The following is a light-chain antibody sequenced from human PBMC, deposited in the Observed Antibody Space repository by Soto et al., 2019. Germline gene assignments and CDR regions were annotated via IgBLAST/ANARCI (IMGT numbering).Light chain of an antibody. Sequence: EIVLTQSPGTLSLSPGQRVTLSCRASQSVNTNLAWYQHKPGQTPRLLIYGASTRATGIPARFSGSGSGTEFTLTISSLQSEDFAVYYCQQYHNWWTFGQGTKVDIK. CDR3: QQYHNWWT. V-gene: IGKV3-15*01. CDR2: GAS. J-gene: IGKJ1*01. CDR1: QSVNTN.